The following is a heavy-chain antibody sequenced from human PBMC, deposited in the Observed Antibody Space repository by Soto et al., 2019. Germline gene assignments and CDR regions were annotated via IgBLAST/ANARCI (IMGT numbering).Heavy chain of an antibody. D-gene: IGHD2-2*01. J-gene: IGHJ4*02. V-gene: IGHV3-23*01. CDR2: ISGSGGST. Sequence: PGGSLRLSCAASGFTFSSYAMSWVRQAPGKGLEWVSAISGSGGSTYYADSVKGRFTISRDNSKNTLYLQMNSLRAEDTAVYYCAKVGEVVVPAAQRSTLYYFDYWGQGTLVTVSS. CDR1: GFTFSSYA. CDR3: AKVGEVVVPAAQRSTLYYFDY.